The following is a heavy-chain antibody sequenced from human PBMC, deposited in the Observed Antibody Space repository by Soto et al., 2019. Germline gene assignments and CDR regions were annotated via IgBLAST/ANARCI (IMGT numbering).Heavy chain of an antibody. CDR3: ARDAAVAAAGYYYYGMDV. CDR1: GGSISSSSW. J-gene: IGHJ6*02. D-gene: IGHD6-13*01. Sequence: SETLSLTCAVSGGSISSSSWWSWVRQPPGRGMEWIGEIYHSGSTNYNPSLKSRVTISVDKSKNQFSLKLSSVTAADTAVYYCARDAAVAAAGYYYYGMDVWGQGTTVTVSS. V-gene: IGHV4-4*02. CDR2: IYHSGST.